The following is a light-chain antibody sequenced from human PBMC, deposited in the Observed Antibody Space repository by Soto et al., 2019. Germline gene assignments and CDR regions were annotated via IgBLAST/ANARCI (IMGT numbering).Light chain of an antibody. V-gene: IGLV2-14*03. CDR1: SSDVGGYNY. CDR2: DVS. CDR3: SSYTSSITHVV. J-gene: IGLJ2*01. Sequence: QSALTQPASVSGSPGQSITISCTGTSSDVGGYNYVSWYQHHPGKAPKLMIYDVSDRPSGVSNRFSGSKSGNTASLTISGLQAEDEADYSCSSYTSSITHVVFGGGTKLTVL.